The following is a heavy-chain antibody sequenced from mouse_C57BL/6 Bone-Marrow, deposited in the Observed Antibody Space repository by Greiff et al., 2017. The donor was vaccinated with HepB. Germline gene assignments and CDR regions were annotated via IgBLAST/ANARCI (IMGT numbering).Heavy chain of an antibody. CDR3: ASLITTVVAKDY. CDR2: IYPGDGDT. CDR1: GYAFSSSW. J-gene: IGHJ2*01. V-gene: IGHV1-82*01. Sequence: VKLMESGPELVKPGASVKISCKASGYAFSSSWMNWVKQRPGKGLEWIGRIYPGDGDTNYNGKFKGKATLTADKSSSTAYMQLSSLTSEDSAVYFCASLITTVVAKDYWGQGTTLTVSS. D-gene: IGHD1-1*01.